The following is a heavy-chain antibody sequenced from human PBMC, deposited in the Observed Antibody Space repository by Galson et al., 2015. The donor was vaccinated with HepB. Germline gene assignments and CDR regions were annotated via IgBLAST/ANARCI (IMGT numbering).Heavy chain of an antibody. Sequence: SLRLSCAASGFTFSSYAMHWVRQAPGKGLEWVAVISYDGSNKYYADSVKGRFTISRDNSKNTLYLQMNSLRAEDTAVYYCARSVFWSGYYTPNWFDPWGQGTLVTVSS. D-gene: IGHD3-3*01. CDR3: ARSVFWSGYYTPNWFDP. CDR2: ISYDGSNK. CDR1: GFTFSSYA. J-gene: IGHJ5*02. V-gene: IGHV3-30-3*01.